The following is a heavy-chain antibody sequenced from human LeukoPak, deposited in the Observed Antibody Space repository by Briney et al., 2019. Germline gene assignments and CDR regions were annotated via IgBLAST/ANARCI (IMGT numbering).Heavy chain of an antibody. CDR3: ARVRYCSGGSCSHFDY. CDR1: GFTFSSFW. V-gene: IGHV3-7*05. J-gene: IGHJ4*02. Sequence: GGSLRLSCAASGFTFSSFWRTWVRQAPGKGLEWVANIKQDGSEKYYVDSVKGRFTISRDNAKNSLYLQMNSLRAEDTAVYYCARVRYCSGGSCSHFDYWGQGTLVTVSS. CDR2: IKQDGSEK. D-gene: IGHD2-15*01.